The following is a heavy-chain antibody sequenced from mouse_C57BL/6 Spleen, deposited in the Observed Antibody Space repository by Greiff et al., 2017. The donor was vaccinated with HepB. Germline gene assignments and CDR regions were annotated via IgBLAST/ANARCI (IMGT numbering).Heavy chain of an antibody. Sequence: QVQLQQSGAELARPGASVKLSCKASGYTFTSYGISWVKQRTGQGLEWIGEIYPRSGNTYYNEKFKGKATLTADKSSSTAYMELRSLTSEDSAVYFCARKDGDYDDYAMDYWGQGTSVTVSS. J-gene: IGHJ4*01. CDR3: ARKDGDYDDYAMDY. CDR1: GYTFTSYG. CDR2: IYPRSGNT. V-gene: IGHV1-81*01. D-gene: IGHD2-4*01.